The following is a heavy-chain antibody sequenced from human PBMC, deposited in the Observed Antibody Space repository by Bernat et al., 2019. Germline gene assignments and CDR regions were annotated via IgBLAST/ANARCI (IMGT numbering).Heavy chain of an antibody. CDR2: IYYSGST. CDR3: ARGVCSGGSCYAVDNWFDP. Sequence: QLPLQESGPGLVKPSETLSLTCTVSGGSISSSSYYWGWIRQPPGKGLEWIGSIYYSGSTYYNPSLKSRVTISVDTSKNQFSLKLSSVTAADTAVYYCARGVCSGGSCYAVDNWFDPWGQGTLVTVSS. D-gene: IGHD2-15*01. V-gene: IGHV4-39*01. J-gene: IGHJ5*02. CDR1: GGSISSSSYY.